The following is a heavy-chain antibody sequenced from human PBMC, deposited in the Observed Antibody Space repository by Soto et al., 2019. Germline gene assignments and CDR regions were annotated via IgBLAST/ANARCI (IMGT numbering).Heavy chain of an antibody. CDR1: GFSISSGHY. J-gene: IGHJ5*02. CDR2: IFHSGRT. V-gene: IGHV4-38-2*01. Sequence: PSETLSLTCGVSGFSISSGHYWGWVRQPPGKGLEGIGSIFHSGRTYSSPSLKRRVTMSVDTFRNHFSLKLSSVTAADPAIYYCGRVRLVPYNWLDPWSQGTLVTASS. D-gene: IGHD2-2*01. CDR3: GRVRLVPYNWLDP.